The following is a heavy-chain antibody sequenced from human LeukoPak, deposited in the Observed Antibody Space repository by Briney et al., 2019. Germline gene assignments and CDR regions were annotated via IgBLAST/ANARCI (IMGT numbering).Heavy chain of an antibody. V-gene: IGHV3-7*01. CDR2: IKQDGSEN. J-gene: IGHJ4*02. D-gene: IGHD2-2*01. CDR1: GFIISTYY. Sequence: GGSLRLSCAASGFIISTYYMTWVRQAPGKGLEWVAGIKQDGSENYYVGSVKGRFTVSRDNSKNSLYLQMNSLRAEDTAVYFCARERYCTTATCYVGVPFDYWGQGTLDTVSS. CDR3: ARERYCTTATCYVGVPFDY.